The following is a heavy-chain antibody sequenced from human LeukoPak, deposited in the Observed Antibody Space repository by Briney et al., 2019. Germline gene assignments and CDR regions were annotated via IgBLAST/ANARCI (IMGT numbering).Heavy chain of an antibody. CDR2: IRYDESHK. CDR1: RFTLRGYD. V-gene: IGHV3-30*02. J-gene: IGHJ4*02. Sequence: GGSLRLSCAAFRFTLRGYDMYWVRQAPGKGLEWVAVIRYDESHKYYVDSVKGRFTISRDNSMNTMYLQMNGLRPDHTAVYYCVETRRGSFGDYWGQGTLVTISS. D-gene: IGHD3-16*01. CDR3: VETRRGSFGDY.